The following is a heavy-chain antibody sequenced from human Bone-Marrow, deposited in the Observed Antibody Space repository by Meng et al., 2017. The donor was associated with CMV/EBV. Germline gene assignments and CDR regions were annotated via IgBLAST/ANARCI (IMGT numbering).Heavy chain of an antibody. CDR3: ASGIVVVPAAIYYYGMDV. CDR1: GYTFTSYG. D-gene: IGHD2-2*02. V-gene: IGHV1-18*01. J-gene: IGHJ6*02. CDR2: ISAYNGNT. Sequence: ASVKVSCKASGYTFTSYGISWVRQAPGQGLEWMGWISAYNGNTNYAQKLQGRVTMTTDTSTSTAYMEPRSLRSDDTAVYYCASGIVVVPAAIYYYGMDVWGQGTTITVSS.